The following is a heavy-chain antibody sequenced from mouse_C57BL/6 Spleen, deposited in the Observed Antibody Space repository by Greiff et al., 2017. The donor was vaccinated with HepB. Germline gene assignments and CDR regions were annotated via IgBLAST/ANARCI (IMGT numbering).Heavy chain of an antibody. CDR2: IDPSDSYT. J-gene: IGHJ2*01. CDR1: GYTFTSYW. CDR3: ARRNYFDY. V-gene: IGHV1-50*01. Sequence: VKLQQSGAELVKPGASVKLSCKASGYTFTSYWMQWVKQRPGQGLEWIGEIDPSDSYTNYNQKFKGKATLTVDTSSSTAYMQLSSLTSEDSAVYYCARRNYFDYWGQGTTLTVSS.